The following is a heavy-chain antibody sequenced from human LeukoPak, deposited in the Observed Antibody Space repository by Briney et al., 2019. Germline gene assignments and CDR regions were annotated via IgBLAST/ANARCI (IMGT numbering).Heavy chain of an antibody. Sequence: QTGGSLRLSCAASRFTFSSYAMSWVRHAPGKGLVWVSRIKGDERSTNYADSVKGRFTISRDNAKNTVYLEMNSLRAEDTAVYYCVRGQLWSYYHDYWGQGTLVTVSS. CDR2: IKGDERST. CDR1: RFTFSSYA. V-gene: IGHV3-74*01. CDR3: VRGQLWSYYHDY. D-gene: IGHD5-18*01. J-gene: IGHJ4*02.